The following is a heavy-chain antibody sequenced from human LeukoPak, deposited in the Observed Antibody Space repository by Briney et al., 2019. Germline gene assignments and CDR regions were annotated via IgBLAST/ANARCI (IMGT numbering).Heavy chain of an antibody. D-gene: IGHD6-13*01. CDR3: AKVGRAAAAGIGWFDP. Sequence: ASVKVSCKASGYTITTHGVSWVRQAPGQGLEWMGWISAYTGNTHYAQSLQGRVTLTTDTSTNTAYMELRSLRSDDTAVYYCAKVGRAAAAGIGWFDPWGQGTLVTVSS. J-gene: IGHJ5*02. V-gene: IGHV1-18*01. CDR2: ISAYTGNT. CDR1: GYTITTHG.